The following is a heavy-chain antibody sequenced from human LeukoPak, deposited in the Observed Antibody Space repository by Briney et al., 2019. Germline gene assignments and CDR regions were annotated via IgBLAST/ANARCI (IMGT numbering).Heavy chain of an antibody. CDR2: ISTYNDKT. D-gene: IGHD2-15*01. CDR1: GYTFTTYG. Sequence: ASVKVSCKASGYTFTTYGITWVRQAPGQGPEWMGWISTYNDKTNYAQNLQGRLTMTTDTSTSTAYMDLKSLRSDDTAVYYCARGRERWTNDAFDTWGQGTMVTVSS. J-gene: IGHJ3*02. V-gene: IGHV1-18*01. CDR3: ARGRERWTNDAFDT.